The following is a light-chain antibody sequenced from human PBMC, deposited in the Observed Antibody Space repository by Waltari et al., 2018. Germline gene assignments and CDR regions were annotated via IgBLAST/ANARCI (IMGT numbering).Light chain of an antibody. CDR1: HDIINY. Sequence: DIQMTQSPSSLSASVGDRVTITCQANHDIINYLNWYQQKPGKAPKLLIYDSSNLETGGPSRFSGSGSGTGFTFTISSLQPEDIATYYCQQYNNIPQTFGPGTRVEIK. J-gene: IGKJ3*01. V-gene: IGKV1-33*01. CDR2: DSS. CDR3: QQYNNIPQT.